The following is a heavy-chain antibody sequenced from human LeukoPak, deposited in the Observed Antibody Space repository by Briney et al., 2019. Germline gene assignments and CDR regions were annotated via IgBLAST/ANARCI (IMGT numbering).Heavy chain of an antibody. V-gene: IGHV4-39*01. CDR1: GGSISSSSYY. D-gene: IGHD6-13*01. CDR2: IYYSGST. CDR3: ARQHLYSSSWYASFDY. Sequence: SETLSLTCTVSGGSISSSSYYWGWIRQPPGKGLEWIGSIYYSGSTYYNPSLKSRVTISVDTSENQFSLKLSSVTAADTAVYYCARQHLYSSSWYASFDYWGQGTLVTVSS. J-gene: IGHJ4*02.